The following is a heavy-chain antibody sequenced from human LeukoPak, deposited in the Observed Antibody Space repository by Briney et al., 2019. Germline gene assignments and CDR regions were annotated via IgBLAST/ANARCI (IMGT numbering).Heavy chain of an antibody. D-gene: IGHD3-10*01. V-gene: IGHV3-48*04. Sequence: GGSLRLSCAASGFSFSIYSLNWVRQAPGKGLEWVSYISHTGSTMSYADSVKGRFTISRDNAKNSLYLQMNSLRAEDTAVCYCAIPPLSGTGSSRPLAGIDVWGQGTTVTVSS. CDR1: GFSFSIYS. CDR2: ISHTGSTM. J-gene: IGHJ6*02. CDR3: AIPPLSGTGSSRPLAGIDV.